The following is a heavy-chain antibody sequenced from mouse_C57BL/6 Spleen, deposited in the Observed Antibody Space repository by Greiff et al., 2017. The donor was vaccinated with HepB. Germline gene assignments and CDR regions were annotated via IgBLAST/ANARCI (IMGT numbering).Heavy chain of an antibody. V-gene: IGHV7-3*01. CDR3: ARYRGGMVTKYYFDY. CDR2: IRNKANGYTT. Sequence: DVKLVESGGGLVQPGGSLSLSCAASGFTFTDYYMSWVRQPPGKALEWLGFIRNKANGYTTEYSASVKGRFTISRDNSQSILYLQMNALRAEDSATYYWARYRGGMVTKYYFDYWGQGTTLTVSS. CDR1: GFTFTDYY. D-gene: IGHD2-2*01. J-gene: IGHJ2*01.